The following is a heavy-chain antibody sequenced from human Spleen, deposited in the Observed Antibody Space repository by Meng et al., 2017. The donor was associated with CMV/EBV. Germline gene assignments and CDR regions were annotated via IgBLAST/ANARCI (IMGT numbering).Heavy chain of an antibody. CDR2: INHSGST. J-gene: IGHJ4*02. V-gene: IGHV4-34*01. CDR3: ARGRQRVYDSSGYYSY. CDR1: GGSFSGYY. Sequence: YGGSFSGYYWSWIRQPPGKGLEWIGEINHSGSTNYNPSLKSRVTISVDTSKNQFSLKLGSVTAADTAVYYCARGRQRVYDSSGYYSYWGQGTLVTVSS. D-gene: IGHD3-22*01.